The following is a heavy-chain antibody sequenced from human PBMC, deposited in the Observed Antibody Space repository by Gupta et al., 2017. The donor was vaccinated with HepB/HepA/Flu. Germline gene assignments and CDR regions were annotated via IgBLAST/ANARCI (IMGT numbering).Heavy chain of an antibody. J-gene: IGHJ5*02. Sequence: QLQLQESGPGLVKPSETLSLTCIVSGGSISSSSYSWGWIRQPPDKGVEWIGNIYYSGRIYYNPARKSRVTISVETSKNQFSPKLGSVSAVGTPVYYYTTQASSNADEWFAPGRQGTIVTVFS. CDR2: IYYSGRI. CDR3: TTQASSNADEWFAP. D-gene: IGHD6-13*01. V-gene: IGHV4-39*01. CDR1: GGSISSSSYS.